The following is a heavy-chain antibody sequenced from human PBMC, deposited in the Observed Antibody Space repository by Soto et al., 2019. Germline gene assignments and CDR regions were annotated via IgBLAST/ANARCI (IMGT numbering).Heavy chain of an antibody. CDR3: ARVGAGWLPSAEFDS. CDR1: GFTFGSHS. D-gene: IGHD5-12*01. V-gene: IGHV3-21*01. J-gene: IGHJ4*02. Sequence: EVQLVESGGGLVEPGGYLRLSCAASGFTFGSHSMNWVRQAPGKGLEWVSCISSTGDYRYYADSVRGRFTISRDNAKNLVHLEINGLRAEDTALYYCARVGAGWLPSAEFDSWGQGTLVTVSS. CDR2: ISSTGDYR.